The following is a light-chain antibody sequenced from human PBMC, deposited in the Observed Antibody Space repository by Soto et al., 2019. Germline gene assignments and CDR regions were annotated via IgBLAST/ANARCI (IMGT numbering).Light chain of an antibody. CDR1: QSVQSTY. Sequence: ESVLTKSAGTLSLSPGKRATLSCRASQSVQSTYLAWYQQKPGQAPRLLMYGASTRATGIPDRFSGSGSGTDFTLTVSRLEPADCAVYYCQQYTLSPTFGQGTKVEI. CDR3: QQYTLSPT. V-gene: IGKV3-20*01. J-gene: IGKJ1*01. CDR2: GAS.